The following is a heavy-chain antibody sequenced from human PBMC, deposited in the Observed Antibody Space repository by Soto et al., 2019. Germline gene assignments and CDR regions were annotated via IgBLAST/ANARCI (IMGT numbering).Heavy chain of an antibody. CDR3: ARQGWVATINFDY. J-gene: IGHJ4*02. V-gene: IGHV4-39*01. CDR1: GGSISSSSYY. CDR2: IYYSGST. Sequence: ASETLSLTCTVSGGSISSSSYYWGWIRQPPGKGLEWIGSIYYSGSTYYNPSLKSRVTISVDTSKNQFSLKLSSVTAADTAVYYCARQGWVATINFDYWGQGTLVTVSS. D-gene: IGHD5-12*01.